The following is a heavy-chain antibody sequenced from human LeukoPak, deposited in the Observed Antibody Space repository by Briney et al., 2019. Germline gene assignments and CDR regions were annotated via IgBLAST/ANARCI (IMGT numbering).Heavy chain of an antibody. Sequence: SQTLSLTCTVSGGSISSGGYYWSWIRQPPGKGLEWIGYIYHSGSTYYNPSLKSRVTISVDRSKNQFSLKLSSVTAADTAVYYCARAGYYYDSSGYSDHDAFDIWGQGTMVTVSS. D-gene: IGHD3-22*01. J-gene: IGHJ3*02. V-gene: IGHV4-30-2*01. CDR2: IYHSGST. CDR3: ARAGYYYDSSGYSDHDAFDI. CDR1: GGSISSGGYY.